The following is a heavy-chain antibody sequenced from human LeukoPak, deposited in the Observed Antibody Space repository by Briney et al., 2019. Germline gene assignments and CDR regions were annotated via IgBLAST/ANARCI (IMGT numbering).Heavy chain of an antibody. J-gene: IGHJ4*02. D-gene: IGHD3-16*02. CDR3: ARDPPDMITFGGVIALEDY. CDR2: IYHSGST. Sequence: PSETLSLTCTVSGYSISSGYYWGWIRPPPGKGLEWIGSIYHSGSTYYNPSLKSRVTISVDTSKNQFSLKLSSVTAADTAVYYCARDPPDMITFGGVIALEDYWGQGTLVTVSS. V-gene: IGHV4-38-2*02. CDR1: GYSISSGYY.